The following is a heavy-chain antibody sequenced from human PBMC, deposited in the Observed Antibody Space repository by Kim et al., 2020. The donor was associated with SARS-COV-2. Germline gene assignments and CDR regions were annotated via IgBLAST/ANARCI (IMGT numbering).Heavy chain of an antibody. D-gene: IGHD4-17*01. CDR2: INPSGGST. V-gene: IGHV1-46*01. CDR1: GYTFTSYY. J-gene: IGHJ5*02. CDR3: ARDAIYGDYVPGWFDP. Sequence: ASVKVSCKASGYTFTSYYMHWVRQAPGQGLEWMGIINPSGGSTSYAQKFQGRVTMTRDTSTSTVYMELSSLRSEDTAVYYCARDAIYGDYVPGWFDPWGQGTLVTVSS.